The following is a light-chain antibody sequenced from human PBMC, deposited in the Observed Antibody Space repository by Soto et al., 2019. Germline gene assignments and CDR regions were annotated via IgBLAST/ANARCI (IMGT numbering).Light chain of an antibody. CDR2: GAS. CDR3: QQYNKWPPIT. J-gene: IGKJ5*01. Sequence: EIVMTQSPATLSVSPGEGASLSCRASQSVRSNLAWYQQKPGQAPRLLIFGASTRATGIPARFSGSGSGTEFTLTISSRQSEDFAVYYCQQYNKWPPITFGQGTRLEIK. V-gene: IGKV3-15*01. CDR1: QSVRSN.